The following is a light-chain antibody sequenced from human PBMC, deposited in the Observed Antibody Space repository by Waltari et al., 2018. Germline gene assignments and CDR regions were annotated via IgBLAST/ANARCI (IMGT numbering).Light chain of an antibody. V-gene: IGLV3-21*02. CDR2: DDS. J-gene: IGLJ2*01. CDR1: NIGSKS. CDR3: QVWDSSSDRVV. Sequence: SYVLTQPPSVSVAPGQTARITCGGNNIGSKSVHWYQQKPGQAPVLVVYDDSDRPSGIPDRFSGSNSGNTATLTSSRVEAGDEADYYCQVWDSSSDRVVFGGGTKLTVL.